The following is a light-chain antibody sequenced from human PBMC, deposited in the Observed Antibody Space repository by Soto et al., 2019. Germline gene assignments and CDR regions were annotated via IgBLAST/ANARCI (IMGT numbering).Light chain of an antibody. CDR2: DVN. V-gene: IGLV2-14*02. CDR1: RSDVGSYNF. CDR3: ASYTRTTTLV. Sequence: QSALTQPASVSGSPGQSITISCTGTRSDVGSYNFVSWYQQHPGKAPKLVIYDVNNRPSGISYRFSGSKSGNTASLTISGLQAEDEADYYCASYTRTTTLVFGGGTKVTVL. J-gene: IGLJ2*01.